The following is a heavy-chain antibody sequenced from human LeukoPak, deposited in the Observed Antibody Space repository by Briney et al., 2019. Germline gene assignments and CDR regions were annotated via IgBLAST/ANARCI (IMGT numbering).Heavy chain of an antibody. J-gene: IGHJ4*02. V-gene: IGHV3-23*01. Sequence: GGSLRLSCVASGFTFNNYAMTWVRQAPGKGLEWVSAISGSGHSTYYADSVKGRFTISRDNSKNTLYLQMNSLRAEDTAVYYCAKGGQYSSGWYSSWGGQGTLVTVSS. D-gene: IGHD6-19*01. CDR1: GFTFNNYA. CDR2: ISGSGHST. CDR3: AKGGQYSSGWYSSW.